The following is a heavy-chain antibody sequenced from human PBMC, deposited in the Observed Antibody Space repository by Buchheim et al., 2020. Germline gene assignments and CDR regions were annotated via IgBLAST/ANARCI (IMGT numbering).Heavy chain of an antibody. CDR3: AKGSRGYTNYYFDY. D-gene: IGHD4-11*01. CDR1: GFSFSGYA. V-gene: IGHV3-23*04. J-gene: IGHJ4*02. CDR2: ISGSGATT. Sequence: EVLLVDSGGGLVQPGESLRLSCAASGFSFSGYAMSWVRQAPGKGLEWVSSISGSGATTFNADSVKGRFTIPRDNSKNILYLQMKSLRAEDTAVYFCAKGSRGYTNYYFDYWGQGTL.